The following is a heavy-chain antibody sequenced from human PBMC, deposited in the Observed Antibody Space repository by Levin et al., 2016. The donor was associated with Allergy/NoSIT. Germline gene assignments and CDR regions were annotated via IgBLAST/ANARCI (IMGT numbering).Heavy chain of an antibody. CDR3: ASQDDVDIVATIWGDAFDI. Sequence: GESLKISCKGSGYSFTSYWISWVRQMPGKGLEWMGRIDPSDSYTNYSPSFQGHVTISADKSISTAYLQWSSLKASDTAMYYCASQDDVDIVATIWGDAFDIWGQGTMVTVSS. J-gene: IGHJ3*02. D-gene: IGHD5-12*01. V-gene: IGHV5-10-1*01. CDR1: GYSFTSYW. CDR2: IDPSDSYT.